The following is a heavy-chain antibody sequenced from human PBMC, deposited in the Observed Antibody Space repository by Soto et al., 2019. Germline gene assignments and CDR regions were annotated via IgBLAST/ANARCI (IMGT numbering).Heavy chain of an antibody. Sequence: QVQRVQSGAEVKKPGSSVKVSCKASGGTFSSYAISWVRQAPGQGLEWMGGIIPIFGTATYGQKFQGRVTSTADESTSTAYMDLSSLRSDDTAVYYSVRGYYDFWSGSYYYYCMDVWGRGTTVAVSS. CDR2: IIPIFGTA. V-gene: IGHV1-69*01. CDR1: GGTFSSYA. CDR3: VRGYYDFWSGSYYYYCMDV. D-gene: IGHD3-3*01. J-gene: IGHJ6*02.